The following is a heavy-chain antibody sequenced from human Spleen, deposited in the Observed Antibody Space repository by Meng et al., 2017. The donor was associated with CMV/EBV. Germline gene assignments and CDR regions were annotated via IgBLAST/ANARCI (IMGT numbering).Heavy chain of an antibody. Sequence: ASVKVSCKASGDTFTNYYIHWVRQAPGQGLEWMGIINPIYGSTGYAQKLQGRVTITGDTSTSTVHMELNSLRSEDTAVYYCARDGGSATWGQGTLVTVSS. D-gene: IGHD3-16*01. CDR3: ARDGGSAT. CDR2: INPIYGST. CDR1: GDTFTNYY. V-gene: IGHV1-46*04. J-gene: IGHJ5*02.